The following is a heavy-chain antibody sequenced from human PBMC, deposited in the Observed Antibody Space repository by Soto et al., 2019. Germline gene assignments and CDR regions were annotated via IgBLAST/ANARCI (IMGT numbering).Heavy chain of an antibody. V-gene: IGHV4-30-4*01. CDR2: IYYSGST. D-gene: IGHD2-2*01. CDR3: ARDRGYCISTSCYRYYGMDV. CDR1: GGSISSGDYY. J-gene: IGHJ6*02. Sequence: QVQLQESGPGLVKPSQTLSLTCTVSGGSISSGDYYWSWIRQPPGKGLEWIGYIYYSGSTYYNPSLKSRVTISVDTSKNQFSLKLSSVTAADTAVYYCARDRGYCISTSCYRYYGMDVWGQGTTVTVSS.